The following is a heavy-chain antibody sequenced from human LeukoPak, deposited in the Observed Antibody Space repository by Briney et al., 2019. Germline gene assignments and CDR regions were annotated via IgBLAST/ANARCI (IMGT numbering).Heavy chain of an antibody. J-gene: IGHJ1*01. CDR2: INPNSGGT. CDR1: GYTFTGYY. Sequence: ASVKVSCKASGYTFTGYYIHWVRQAPGQGLEWTGWINPNSGGTNYAQKFQGRVTMTRDTSISTAYMELSRLKSDDTAVYYCARGSFSADAPLVLDYFHHWGQGTLVTVSS. V-gene: IGHV1-2*02. D-gene: IGHD5-18*01. CDR3: ARGSFSADAPLVLDYFHH.